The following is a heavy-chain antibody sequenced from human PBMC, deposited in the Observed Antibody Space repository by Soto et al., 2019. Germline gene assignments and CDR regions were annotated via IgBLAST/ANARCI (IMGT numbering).Heavy chain of an antibody. CDR2: IYYSGST. Sequence: PSETLSLTCTVSGGSISNYYWSWIRQPPGKGLEWIGYIYYSGSTNYNPSLKSRVTISVDTSKNQFSLKLSSVTAADTAVYYCARDTYSSWGYYYYGMDVWGQGTTVTVS. J-gene: IGHJ6*02. V-gene: IGHV4-59*01. CDR3: ARDTYSSWGYYYYGMDV. CDR1: GGSISNYY. D-gene: IGHD6-6*01.